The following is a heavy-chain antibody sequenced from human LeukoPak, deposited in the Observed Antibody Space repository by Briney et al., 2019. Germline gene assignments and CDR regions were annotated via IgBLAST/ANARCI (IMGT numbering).Heavy chain of an antibody. CDR3: ARDHWDIVVVPAAGRTSGWFDP. CDR2: IYTSGST. Sequence: SETLSLTCTVSGGSISGYYWSWIRQPAGKGLEWIGRIYTSGSTNYNPSLKSRVTMSVDTSKNQFSLKLSSVTAADTAVYYCARDHWDIVVVPAAGRTSGWFDPWGQGTLVTVSS. CDR1: GGSISGYY. V-gene: IGHV4-4*07. J-gene: IGHJ5*02. D-gene: IGHD2-2*01.